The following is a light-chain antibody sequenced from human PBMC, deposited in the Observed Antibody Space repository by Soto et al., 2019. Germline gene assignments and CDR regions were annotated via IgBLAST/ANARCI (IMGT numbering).Light chain of an antibody. CDR2: AAS. CDR1: QSISSY. Sequence: DIQMTQSPSSLSTSVGDRVTLTCRASQSISSYLNWYQQKPGKAPKLLIYAASNLESGVPSRFSGSGSGTDFTLTIGSLQPEDFATYYCQQTYSTPYTFGQGTKLEIK. J-gene: IGKJ2*01. V-gene: IGKV1-39*01. CDR3: QQTYSTPYT.